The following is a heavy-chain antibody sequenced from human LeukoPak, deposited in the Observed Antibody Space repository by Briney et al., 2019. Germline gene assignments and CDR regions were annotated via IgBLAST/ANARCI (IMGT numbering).Heavy chain of an antibody. J-gene: IGHJ4*02. V-gene: IGHV1-18*01. CDR1: GYTFTSYG. CDR2: ISAYNGNT. CDR3: ARDIVVVVASYYFDY. Sequence: GASVKVSCKASGYTFTSYGISWVRQAPGQGLEWMGWISAYNGNTNYAQKLQGRVTMTTDTSTSTAYMELRSLRSDDTAVYYCARDIVVVVASYYFDYWGQGTLVTVSS. D-gene: IGHD2-15*01.